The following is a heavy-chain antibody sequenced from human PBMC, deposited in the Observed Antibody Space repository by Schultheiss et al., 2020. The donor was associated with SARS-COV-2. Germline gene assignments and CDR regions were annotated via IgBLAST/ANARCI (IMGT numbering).Heavy chain of an antibody. CDR2: IYSGGST. D-gene: IGHD5-12*01. CDR1: GFTVSSNY. CDR3: ARDRHSSDYDLYYYYGMDV. V-gene: IGHV3-66*02. J-gene: IGHJ6*02. Sequence: GESLKISCAASGFTVSSNYMSWVRQAPGKGLEWVSVIYSGGSTYYADSVKGRFTISRDNSKNTLYLQMNSLRAEDTAVYYCARDRHSSDYDLYYYYGMDVWGQGTTVTVSS.